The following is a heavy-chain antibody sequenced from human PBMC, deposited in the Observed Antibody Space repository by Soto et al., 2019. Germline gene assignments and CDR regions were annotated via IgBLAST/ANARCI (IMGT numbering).Heavy chain of an antibody. CDR3: ARASRGLVREGIDY. J-gene: IGHJ4*02. CDR1: GFTFSSYW. Sequence: EVQLVESGGGLVQPGGSLRLSCAASGFTFSSYWMSWVRQAPGKGLEWVANIKQDDGEKYYVDSVKGRFTISRDNTKNSLYLQMDSLRAEDTAVYFCARASRGLVREGIDYWGQGTLVIVSS. D-gene: IGHD6-19*01. CDR2: IKQDDGEK. V-gene: IGHV3-7*01.